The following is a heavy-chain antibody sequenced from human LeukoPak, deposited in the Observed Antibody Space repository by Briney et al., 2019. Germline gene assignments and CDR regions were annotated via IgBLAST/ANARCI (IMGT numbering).Heavy chain of an antibody. CDR1: GFTFSSYG. CDR2: ISYDGSNK. V-gene: IGHV3-30*03. D-gene: IGHD1-26*01. CDR3: AREYSGSYYFDS. J-gene: IGHJ4*02. Sequence: GGSPRLSCAASGFTFSSYGMHWVRQAPGKGLEWVAVISYDGSNKYYADSVKGRFTISRDNSKNTLYLQMNSLRAEDTAVYYCAREYSGSYYFDSWGQGTLVTVSS.